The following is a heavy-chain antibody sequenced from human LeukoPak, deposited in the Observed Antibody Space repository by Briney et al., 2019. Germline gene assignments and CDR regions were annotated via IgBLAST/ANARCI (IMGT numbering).Heavy chain of an antibody. V-gene: IGHV1-2*02. CDR2: INPNSGGT. D-gene: IGHD2-2*01. J-gene: IGHJ4*02. Sequence: ASVKVSCKASGYTFTGHYIHWVRQAPGQGLEWMGWINPNSGGTNYAQKFQGRVTMTRDTAISTAYMELSRLTSGDTAVYYCARDPKSQLLLDYWGQGTLVTVSS. CDR1: GYTFTGHY. CDR3: ARDPKSQLLLDY.